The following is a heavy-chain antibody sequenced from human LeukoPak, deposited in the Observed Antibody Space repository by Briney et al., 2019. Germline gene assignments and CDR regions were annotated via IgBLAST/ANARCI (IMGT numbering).Heavy chain of an antibody. Sequence: PSETLSLTCTVSGGSISSGSYYWSWIRQPAGKGLEWIGRIYTSGSTNYNPSLKSRVAISVDTSKNQFSLKLSSVTAADTAVYYCAREHGDYSFDYWGQGTLVTVSS. CDR1: GGSISSGSYY. V-gene: IGHV4-61*02. CDR2: IYTSGST. J-gene: IGHJ4*02. CDR3: AREHGDYSFDY. D-gene: IGHD4-17*01.